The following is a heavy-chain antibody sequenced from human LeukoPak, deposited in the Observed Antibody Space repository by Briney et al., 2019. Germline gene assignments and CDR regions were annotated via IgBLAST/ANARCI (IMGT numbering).Heavy chain of an antibody. Sequence: GGSLRLSCAASGFTFGSYAMSWVRQAPGKGLEWVSVISGSGGSTDYADSVKGRFTISRDNSKNTLYLQMNSLRAEDTAVYYCAKDSSSEDNQHKDYWGQGTLVTVSS. CDR1: GFTFGSYA. V-gene: IGHV3-23*01. D-gene: IGHD2-2*01. CDR3: AKDSSSEDNQHKDY. J-gene: IGHJ4*02. CDR2: ISGSGGST.